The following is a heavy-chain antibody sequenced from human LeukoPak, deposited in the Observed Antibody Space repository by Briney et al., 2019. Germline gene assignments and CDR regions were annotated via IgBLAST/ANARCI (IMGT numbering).Heavy chain of an antibody. CDR1: GYTFTSYA. Sequence: ASVKVSCKASGYTFTSYAMNWVRQAPGQGLEWIGWINTNTGNPTYAQGFTGRFVFSLDTSVSTAYLQISSLKAEDTAVYYCARGGYCSSTSCYNFDYWGQGTLVTVSS. D-gene: IGHD2-2*02. CDR2: INTNTGNP. J-gene: IGHJ4*02. CDR3: ARGGYCSSTSCYNFDY. V-gene: IGHV7-4-1*02.